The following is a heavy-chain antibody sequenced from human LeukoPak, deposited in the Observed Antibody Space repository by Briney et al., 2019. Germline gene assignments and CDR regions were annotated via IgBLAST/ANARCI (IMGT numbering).Heavy chain of an antibody. J-gene: IGHJ4*02. V-gene: IGHV3-30-3*01. CDR3: ARDKHYGIAVAALGC. Sequence: GGSLRLSCAASGFTFSSYAMHWVRQAPGKGLEWVAVISYDGSNKYYADSVKGRFTISRDNSKNTLYLQMNSLRAEDTAVYYCARDKHYGIAVAALGCWGQGTLVTVSS. CDR1: GFTFSSYA. CDR2: ISYDGSNK. D-gene: IGHD6-19*01.